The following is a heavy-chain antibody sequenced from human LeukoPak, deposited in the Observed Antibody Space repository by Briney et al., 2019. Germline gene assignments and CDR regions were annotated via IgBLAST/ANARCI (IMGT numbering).Heavy chain of an antibody. CDR3: ARDMGQDSGSYYVSPFDY. J-gene: IGHJ4*02. CDR2: IKSDGSST. D-gene: IGHD1-26*01. CDR1: GFTFSGYW. Sequence: GGSLRLSCAASGFTFSGYWMHWVRQAPGKGLVWVSRIKSDGSSTTYADSVKGRFTISRDNAKNTLYLEMNSLRADDTAVYYCARDMGQDSGSYYVSPFDYWGQGTLVTVSS. V-gene: IGHV3-74*01.